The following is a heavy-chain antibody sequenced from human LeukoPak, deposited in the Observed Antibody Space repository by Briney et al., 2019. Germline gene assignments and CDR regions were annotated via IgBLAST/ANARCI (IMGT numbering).Heavy chain of an antibody. CDR1: GFTFSDHY. V-gene: IGHV3-72*01. CDR3: ARSMYGEGRRIIDFDY. J-gene: IGHJ4*02. Sequence: GGSLRLSCAASGFTFSDHYIDWVRQSPGKGLEGVARTRNKVNSYTTAYAASVTARFTVSRDDSSNSVYLQMNSLKIEDTAVYYCARSMYGEGRRIIDFDYWGQGSLLTVSS. D-gene: IGHD4/OR15-4a*01. CDR2: TRNKVNSYTT.